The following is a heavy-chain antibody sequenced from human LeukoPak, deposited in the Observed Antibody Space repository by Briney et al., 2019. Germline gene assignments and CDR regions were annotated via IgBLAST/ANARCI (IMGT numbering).Heavy chain of an antibody. CDR2: INAGNGNT. CDR3: ATAFNWDSFFDY. Sequence: GASVKVSCKASGYTFTSYAMHWVRQAPGQRLEWMGWINAGNGNTKYSQKFQGRVTITKDTSASTAYMELSSLRSEDTAVYYCATAFNWDSFFDYWGQGTLVTVSS. J-gene: IGHJ4*02. CDR1: GYTFTSYA. D-gene: IGHD1-7*01. V-gene: IGHV1-3*01.